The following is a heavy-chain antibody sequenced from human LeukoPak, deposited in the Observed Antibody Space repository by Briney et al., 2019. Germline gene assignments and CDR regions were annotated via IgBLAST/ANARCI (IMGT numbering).Heavy chain of an antibody. D-gene: IGHD3-9*01. Sequence: GGSLRLSCAASGFTFSSYSMNWVRQAPGKGLEWVAFIRYDGNNKFYADSVKGRFTTSRDNSKNTLYLQMNSLRPEDTAVYYCARDRHVYYDILTGYASYFEYWGQGALVTVSS. CDR1: GFTFSSYS. V-gene: IGHV3-30*02. CDR2: IRYDGNNK. J-gene: IGHJ4*02. CDR3: ARDRHVYYDILTGYASYFEY.